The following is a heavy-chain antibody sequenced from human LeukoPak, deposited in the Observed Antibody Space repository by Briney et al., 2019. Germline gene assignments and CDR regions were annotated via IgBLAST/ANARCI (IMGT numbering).Heavy chain of an antibody. CDR3: ARDLTYYDILTGYSD. CDR2: ISYDGSNK. Sequence: GGSLRLSCAASGFTFSSYAMHWVRQAPGKGLEWVAVISYDGSNKYYADSVKGRFTIFRDNSKNTLYLQMNSLRAEDTAVYYCARDLTYYDILTGYSDWGQGTLVTVSS. V-gene: IGHV3-30*04. CDR1: GFTFSSYA. D-gene: IGHD3-9*01. J-gene: IGHJ4*02.